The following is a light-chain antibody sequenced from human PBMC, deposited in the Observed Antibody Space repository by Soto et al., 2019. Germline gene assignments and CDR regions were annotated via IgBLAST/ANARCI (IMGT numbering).Light chain of an antibody. V-gene: IGKV2-30*01. CDR3: QQSYRAVT. Sequence: DVVMSQSPLSLPVTLGQPASISCRSSQSLVYSDGNTYLNWFQQRPGQSPRRLIYKLSERDSGVQDRFSGSGSGTDFTLTISSLQPEDFATYYCQQSYRAVTFGQGTRLEI. CDR1: QSLVYSDGNTY. J-gene: IGKJ5*01. CDR2: KLS.